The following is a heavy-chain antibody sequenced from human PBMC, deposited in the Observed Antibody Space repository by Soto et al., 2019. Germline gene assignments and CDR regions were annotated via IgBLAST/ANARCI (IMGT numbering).Heavy chain of an antibody. D-gene: IGHD3-22*01. CDR3: ARDFAIYYEQDY. CDR2: ISSSSSYI. Sequence: PGGSLRLSCAASGFTFSSYSMNWVRQAPGKGLEWVSSISSSSSYIYYADSVKGRFTISRGNAKNSLYLQMNSLRAEDTAVYYCARDFAIYYEQDYWGQGTLVTVSS. CDR1: GFTFSSYS. J-gene: IGHJ4*02. V-gene: IGHV3-21*01.